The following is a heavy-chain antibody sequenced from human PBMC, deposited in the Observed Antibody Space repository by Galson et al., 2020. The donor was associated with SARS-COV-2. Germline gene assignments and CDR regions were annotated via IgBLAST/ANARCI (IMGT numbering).Heavy chain of an antibody. D-gene: IGHD3-10*01. CDR1: GFTFVSYD. J-gene: IGHJ3*02. CDR3: AKAGREGGI. V-gene: IGHV3-23*01. Sequence: GGSLRLSCAASGFTFVSYDMNWVRQAPGKGLEWVSTISTSGASTYYADSVQGRFIISRDNLNSTLFLQINSLRVDDTAVYYCAKAGREGGIRGQGTMVTVSS. CDR2: ISTSGAST.